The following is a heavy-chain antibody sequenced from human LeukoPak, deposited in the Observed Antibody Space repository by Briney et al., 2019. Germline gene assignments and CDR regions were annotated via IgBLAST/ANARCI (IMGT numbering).Heavy chain of an antibody. V-gene: IGHV4-59*08. CDR2: IHYSGST. CDR1: GGSISSYY. CDR3: ARLLRSGSYRWFDP. Sequence: PSETLSLTCTVSGGSISSYYWSWIRQPPGKGLEWIGYIHYSGSTNYNPSLKSRVTISVDTSKNQFSLNLSSVTAADTAVYYCARLLRSGSYRWFDPWGQGTLVTVSS. D-gene: IGHD3-10*01. J-gene: IGHJ5*02.